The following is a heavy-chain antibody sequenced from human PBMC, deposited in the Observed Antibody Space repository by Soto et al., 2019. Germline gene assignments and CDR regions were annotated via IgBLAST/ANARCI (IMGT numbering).Heavy chain of an antibody. V-gene: IGHV3-9*01. D-gene: IGHD4-4*01. CDR2: ITWNSGSV. Sequence: GGSLRLSCAASGFTFDDYAMHWVRQAPGKGLEWVSGITWNSGSVGYADSVKGRFTISRDNAKNSLYLQMDSLRPEDTALYYCAKDWSPYSNHDYYYMDVWGKGTTVTVSS. J-gene: IGHJ6*03. CDR3: AKDWSPYSNHDYYYMDV. CDR1: GFTFDDYA.